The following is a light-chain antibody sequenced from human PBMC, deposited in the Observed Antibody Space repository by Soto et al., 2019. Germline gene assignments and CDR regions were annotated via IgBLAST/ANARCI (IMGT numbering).Light chain of an antibody. CDR3: QQYNNWPLT. J-gene: IGKJ4*01. V-gene: IGKV3-15*01. Sequence: EVVMTQSPATLSVSPGERATLFCRASQSVSSNLAWYQQKPGQAPRRLIYGASTRATGIPARFSGSGSGTQFTLTIDSLQSEDFAVYYCQQYNNWPLTFGGGTKVEIK. CDR1: QSVSSN. CDR2: GAS.